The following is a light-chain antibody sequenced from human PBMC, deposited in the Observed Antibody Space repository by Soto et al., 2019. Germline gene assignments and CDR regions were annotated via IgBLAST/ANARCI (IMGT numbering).Light chain of an antibody. J-gene: IGLJ3*02. Sequence: QSVLTQPASVSGSPGQSITNSCTGTSSDVGGYNYVSWYQQHPGKAPKLMIYEVSNRPSGVSNRFSGSKSGNTASLTISGLQAEDEADYYCSAYTSSSTRVFGGGTKLTV. CDR1: SSDVGGYNY. V-gene: IGLV2-14*01. CDR2: EVS. CDR3: SAYTSSSTRV.